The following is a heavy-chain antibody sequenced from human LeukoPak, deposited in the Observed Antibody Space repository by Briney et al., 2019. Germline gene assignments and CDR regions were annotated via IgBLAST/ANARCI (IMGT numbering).Heavy chain of an antibody. J-gene: IGHJ4*02. CDR2: LYPGESDT. Sequence: GESLKISCKGSGYSFTNYWIGWVRQMPGKGLEWMGFLYPGESDTKYSPSFQGQVTISADKFISTAYLQWSSLKASDTAMYYCARNYYDSSGYYYVALGSFDYWGQGTLVTVSS. V-gene: IGHV5-51*01. CDR1: GYSFTNYW. CDR3: ARNYYDSSGYYYVALGSFDY. D-gene: IGHD3-22*01.